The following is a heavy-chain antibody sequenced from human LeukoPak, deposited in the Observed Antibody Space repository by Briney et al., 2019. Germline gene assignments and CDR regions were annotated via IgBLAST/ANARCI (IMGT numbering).Heavy chain of an antibody. J-gene: IGHJ4*02. CDR2: ISSNGGST. CDR1: GFTFSSNA. CDR3: ARLDCSSTICYHYFDY. V-gene: IGHV3-64*01. D-gene: IGHD2-2*01. Sequence: GGSLRLSCAASGFTFSSNAMHWVRQAPGKGLEYVSAISSNGGSTYYANSVKGRFTISRDNSKNTLYLQMGSLRAEDMAVYYRARLDCSSTICYHYFDYWGQGTLVTVSS.